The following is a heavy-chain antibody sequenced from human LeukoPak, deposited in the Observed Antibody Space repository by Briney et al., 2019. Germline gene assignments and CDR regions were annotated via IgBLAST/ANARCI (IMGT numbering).Heavy chain of an antibody. Sequence: GGSLRLSCAASGFTFSDNAMSRVRQAPGQGLEWVSTISRTTGTTYYADSVKGRFTISRDNSKNTVSLQLSSLRAEDTAVYYCAKGSHFANCGQGTLVTVSS. CDR1: GFTFSDNA. CDR2: ISRTTGTT. J-gene: IGHJ4*02. V-gene: IGHV3-23*01. CDR3: AKGSHFAN.